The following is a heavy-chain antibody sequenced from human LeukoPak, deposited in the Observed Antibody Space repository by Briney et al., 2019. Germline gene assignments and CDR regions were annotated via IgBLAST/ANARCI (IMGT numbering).Heavy chain of an antibody. CDR3: ARGYSGYDWFDP. CDR2: IYYSGST. Sequence: NPSETLSLTCTVSGGSVSSGGYYWSWIRQPAGKGLEWIGSIYYSGSTYYNPSLKSRVTISVDTSKNQFSLKLSSVTAADTAVYYCARGYSGYDWFDPWGQGTLVTVSS. V-gene: IGHV4-61*10. D-gene: IGHD5-12*01. CDR1: GGSVSSGGYY. J-gene: IGHJ5*02.